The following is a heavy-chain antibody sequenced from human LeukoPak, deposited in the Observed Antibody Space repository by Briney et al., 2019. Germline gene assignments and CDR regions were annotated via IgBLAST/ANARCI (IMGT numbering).Heavy chain of an antibody. Sequence: PGGSLRLSCAASGFTVSSNYMSWVRQAPGKGLEWVSVIYSGGSTYYAGSVKGRFTISRDNSKNTLYLQMNSLRVEDTAVYYCARDSSMLRGPLVIYYFDFWGQGTLVTVSS. CDR2: IYSGGST. D-gene: IGHD3-10*01. V-gene: IGHV3-66*01. CDR1: GFTVSSNY. J-gene: IGHJ4*02. CDR3: ARDSSMLRGPLVIYYFDF.